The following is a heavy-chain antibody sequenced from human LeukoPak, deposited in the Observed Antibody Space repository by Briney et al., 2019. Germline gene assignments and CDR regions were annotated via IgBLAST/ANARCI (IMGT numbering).Heavy chain of an antibody. D-gene: IGHD2-21*02. V-gene: IGHV4-61*02. CDR3: ARTHCEGDCFSAIRY. J-gene: IGHJ4*02. CDR1: GGSISSGSYY. Sequence: SETLSLTCTVSGGSISSGSYYWSWIRQPAGKGLEWIGRIYTSGGADYNPSLQSRVTKSVDTSKNEFSLKVRSVTAADTAVYFCARTHCEGDCFSAIRYWGQGTPVTVSS. CDR2: IYTSGGA.